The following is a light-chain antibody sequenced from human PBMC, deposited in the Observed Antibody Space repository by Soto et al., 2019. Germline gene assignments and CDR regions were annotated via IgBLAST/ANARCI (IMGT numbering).Light chain of an antibody. V-gene: IGKV1-9*01. CDR3: QQVHSYPLT. J-gene: IGKJ3*01. CDR1: QGIRNH. CDR2: AAS. Sequence: IQLTQSPSSLSASVGDRVAVTCRASQGIRNHLAWYQQKPGKAPQLLIYAASSLQSGVPSRFSGSGSGTDFTLIISSLQPEDFATYFCQQVHSYPLTFGPGTKVDIK.